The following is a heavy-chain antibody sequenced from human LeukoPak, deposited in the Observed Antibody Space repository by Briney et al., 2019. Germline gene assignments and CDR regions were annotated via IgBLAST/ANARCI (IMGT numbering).Heavy chain of an antibody. CDR2: INPNSGGT. Sequence: ASVKVSCKASGYTFTGYYMHWVRPAPGQGLEWMGWINPNSGGTNYAQKFQGRVTMTRDTSISTAYMELSRLRSDDTAVYYCARDLGMTTVTYNWFDPWAQGTLVTVSS. CDR3: ARDLGMTTVTYNWFDP. J-gene: IGHJ5*02. CDR1: GYTFTGYY. V-gene: IGHV1-2*02. D-gene: IGHD4-17*01.